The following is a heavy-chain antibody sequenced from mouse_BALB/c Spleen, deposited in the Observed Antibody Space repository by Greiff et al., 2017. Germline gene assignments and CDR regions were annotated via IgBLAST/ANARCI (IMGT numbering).Heavy chain of an antibody. J-gene: IGHJ3*01. CDR2: IDPANGNT. Sequence: VQLQQSGAELVKPGASVKLSCAASGFNIKDTYMHWVKQRPEQGLEWIGRIDPANGNTKYDPKFQGKATITADTSSNTAYLQLSSLTSEDTAVYYCASTARAKAYWGQGTLVTVSA. D-gene: IGHD3-1*01. CDR1: GFNIKDTY. CDR3: ASTARAKAY. V-gene: IGHV14-3*02.